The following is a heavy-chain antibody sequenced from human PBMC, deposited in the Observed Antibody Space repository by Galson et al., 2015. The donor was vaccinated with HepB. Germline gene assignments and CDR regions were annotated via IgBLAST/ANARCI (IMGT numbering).Heavy chain of an antibody. V-gene: IGHV1-69*13. CDR3: ARVLGYQRRRWAFDI. CDR2: IIPIFGTA. CDR1: GGTFSSYA. Sequence: SVKVSCKASGGTFSSYAISWVRQAPGQGLEWMGGIIPIFGTANYAQKFQGRVTITADESTSTAYMELSSLRSEDTAVYYCARVLGYQRRRWAFDIWGQGTMVTVSS. J-gene: IGHJ3*02. D-gene: IGHD2-2*01.